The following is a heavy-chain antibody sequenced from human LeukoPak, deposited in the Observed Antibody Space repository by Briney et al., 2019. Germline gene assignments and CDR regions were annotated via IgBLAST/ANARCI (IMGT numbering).Heavy chain of an antibody. D-gene: IGHD2-15*01. V-gene: IGHV3-64D*09. Sequence: SSESGFAFTGYSTHWARQDPRKRLEYFSAISDSGGSTYYADSVKGRFTISRDNSKNTLYLQMSSLRAEDTAVYFCVRGYSFGPYGMDVWGQGTTVTVSS. CDR3: VRGYSFGPYGMDV. CDR1: GFAFTGYS. J-gene: IGHJ6*02. CDR2: ISDSGGST.